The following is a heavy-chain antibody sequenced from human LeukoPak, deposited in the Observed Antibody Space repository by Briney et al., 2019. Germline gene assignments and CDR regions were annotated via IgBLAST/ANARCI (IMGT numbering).Heavy chain of an antibody. J-gene: IGHJ4*02. CDR3: AKDRYYGSGSYRYDY. CDR1: GFTFSSYG. CDR2: ISYDGSNK. Sequence: GRSLRLSCAASGFTFSSYGMHWVRQAPGKGLEWVAVISYDGSNKYFADSVKGRFTISRDNSKNTLYLQMNSLRAEDTAVYYCAKDRYYGSGSYRYDYWGQGTLVTVSS. D-gene: IGHD3-10*01. V-gene: IGHV3-30*18.